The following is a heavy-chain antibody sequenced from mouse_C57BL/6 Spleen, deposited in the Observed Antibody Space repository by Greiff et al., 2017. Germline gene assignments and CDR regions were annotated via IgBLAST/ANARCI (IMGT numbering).Heavy chain of an antibody. D-gene: IGHD1-1*01. V-gene: IGHV3-6*01. CDR3: ARGTIHYYGSSAFDY. J-gene: IGHJ2*01. Sequence: DVKLVESGPGLVKPSQSLSLTCSVTGYSITSGYYWNWLRQFPGNKLEWMGYISYDGSTNYNPSLKNRISITRDTSKNQFFLKLNSVTTEDTATYYCARGTIHYYGSSAFDYWGQGTTRTVSS. CDR2: ISYDGST. CDR1: GYSITSGYY.